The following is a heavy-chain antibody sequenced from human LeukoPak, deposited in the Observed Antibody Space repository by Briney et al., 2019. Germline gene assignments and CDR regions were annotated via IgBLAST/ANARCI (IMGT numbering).Heavy chain of an antibody. CDR2: IYYSGGT. Sequence: SETLSLTCTVSGGSISSSSYYWGWIRQPPGKGLEWIGSIYYSGGTYYNPSLKSRVTISVDTSKNQFSLKLSSVTAADTAVYYCAREEWELLRYYYYYYGMDVWGQGTTVTVSS. V-gene: IGHV4-39*07. D-gene: IGHD1-26*01. J-gene: IGHJ6*02. CDR1: GGSISSSSYY. CDR3: AREEWELLRYYYYYYGMDV.